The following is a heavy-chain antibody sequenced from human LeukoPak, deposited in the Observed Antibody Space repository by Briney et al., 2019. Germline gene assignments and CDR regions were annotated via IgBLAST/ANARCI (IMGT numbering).Heavy chain of an antibody. CDR1: GFTFSSYA. J-gene: IGHJ4*02. Sequence: GGSLRLSCAASGFTFSSYAMSWVRQAPGKGLEWVANIKQDGSEKYYVDSVKGRFTISRDNAKNSLYLQMNSLRAEDTAVYYCARESFAARWDWGQGTLVTVSS. V-gene: IGHV3-7*01. CDR3: ARESFAARWD. CDR2: IKQDGSEK. D-gene: IGHD6-6*01.